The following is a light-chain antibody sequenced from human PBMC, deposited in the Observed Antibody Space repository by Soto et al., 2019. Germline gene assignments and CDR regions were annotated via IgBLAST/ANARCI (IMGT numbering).Light chain of an antibody. J-gene: IGKJ1*01. CDR2: AAS. V-gene: IGKV1-5*01. CDR1: QRISSH. CDR3: QHYKMYFPWT. Sequence: DSHMTQTASSLSASVCVRVTITCRARQRISSHLNWYQQKTGTAPKLLIYAASSLQSGVPSRFSGSGSGTEFTLTISSLQPDDFATYYCQHYKMYFPWTFGQGTKVDIK.